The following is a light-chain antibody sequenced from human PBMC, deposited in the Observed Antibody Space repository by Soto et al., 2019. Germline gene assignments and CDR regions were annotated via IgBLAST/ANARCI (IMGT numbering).Light chain of an antibody. CDR3: QHYGYSPIT. V-gene: IGKV3-20*01. J-gene: IGKJ5*01. CDR1: QSVSSSH. CDR2: AAS. Sequence: EIVLAQSPGTLSLSPGERATLSCRASQSVSSSHLAWYQHKPGQAPRLLIYAASSRATGSPDRFSGGGSGTDFTLPISRLEPEDFAVYYCQHYGYSPITFGQGTRL.